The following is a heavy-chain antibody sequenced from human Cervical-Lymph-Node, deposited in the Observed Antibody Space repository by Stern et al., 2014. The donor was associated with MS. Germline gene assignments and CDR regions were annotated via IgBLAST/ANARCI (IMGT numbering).Heavy chain of an antibody. CDR3: ARGFRWKGYFDF. CDR1: GDSINSAGYY. CDR2: IYYSGNT. Sequence: VQLVQSGPGLVKPSQTLSLTCTVSGDSINSAGYYWNWNRQHPGKGLEWIGYIYYSGNTYYNPSLKSRVSISLDTSKNQFSLKLTSVTAADTAFYYCARGFRWKGYFDFWGQGTLVTVSS. D-gene: IGHD3-22*01. V-gene: IGHV4-31*03. J-gene: IGHJ4*02.